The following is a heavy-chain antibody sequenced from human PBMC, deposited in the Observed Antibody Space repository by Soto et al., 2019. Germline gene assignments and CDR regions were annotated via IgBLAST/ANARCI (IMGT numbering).Heavy chain of an antibody. D-gene: IGHD2-2*01. CDR1: GFTFRTYA. V-gene: IGHV3-30-3*01. CDR2: ISYDGSSD. Sequence: QVQLVESGGGVVQPGRSLRLSCAASGFTFRTYAMHWVRQAPGRGLEWVAVISYDGSSDYYADSVKGRFTVSRDNSKSALYLQMNSLRAEDTAVYHCARGQTDRTAALFPVGFDPWGQGALVTVSS. CDR3: ARGQTDRTAALFPVGFDP. J-gene: IGHJ5*02.